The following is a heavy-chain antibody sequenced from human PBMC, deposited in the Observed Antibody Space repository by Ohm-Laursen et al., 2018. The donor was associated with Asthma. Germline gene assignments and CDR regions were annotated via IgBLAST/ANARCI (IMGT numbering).Heavy chain of an antibody. CDR2: IGGGGVST. CDR3: ARKAMSRQIDY. D-gene: IGHD2-2*01. CDR1: GFTFSNYA. V-gene: IGHV3-23*01. J-gene: IGHJ4*02. Sequence: SLRLSCAASGFTFSNYAMSWVRQAPGKGLEWVSAIGGGGVSTYYADSVNGRFTISRDNAKNSLYLQMNSLRDEDTAVYYCARKAMSRQIDYWGQGTLVTVSS.